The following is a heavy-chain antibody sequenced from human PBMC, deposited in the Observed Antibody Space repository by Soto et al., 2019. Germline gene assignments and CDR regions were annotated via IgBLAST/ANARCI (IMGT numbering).Heavy chain of an antibody. CDR1: GDSINSGGYY. J-gene: IGHJ4*02. Sequence: SETLSLTCTVSGDSINSGGYYWSWIRQYPGKGLEWIANTHDSGSTYYNPSLRSRVNISLDTSKNQFSLRLRSVTAADTAMYYCARDRERLRTLWIQLRYGLDYWGQGTLVTVSS. CDR3: ARDRERLRTLWIQLRYGLDY. V-gene: IGHV4-31*03. CDR2: THDSGST. D-gene: IGHD5-18*01.